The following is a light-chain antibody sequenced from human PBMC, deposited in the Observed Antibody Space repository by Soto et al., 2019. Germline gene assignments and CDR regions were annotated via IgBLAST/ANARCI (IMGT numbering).Light chain of an antibody. CDR2: LNSDGSH. CDR3: QTWGTDIVV. J-gene: IGLJ2*01. V-gene: IGLV4-69*01. Sequence: QPVLTQSPSASASLGASVKLTCTLSSGHSSYAIAWHQQQPEKGPRYLMKLNSDGSHSKGDGIPDRFSGSSSGAERYFTISSLQSEDEADYYCQTWGTDIVVFGGGTKLTVL. CDR1: SGHSSYA.